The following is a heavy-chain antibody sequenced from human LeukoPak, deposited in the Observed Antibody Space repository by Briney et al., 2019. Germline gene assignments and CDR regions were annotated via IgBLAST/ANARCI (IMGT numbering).Heavy chain of an antibody. CDR1: GYSFTSYW. Sequence: GESLKISCKGSGYSFTSYWIGRVRQMPGKGLEWMGIIYPGDSDTRYSPSFQGQVTISADKSISTAYLQWSSLKASDTAMYYCARHPSPSGYYYYGMDVWGQGTTVTVSS. V-gene: IGHV5-51*01. CDR2: IYPGDSDT. CDR3: ARHPSPSGYYYYGMDV. J-gene: IGHJ6*02.